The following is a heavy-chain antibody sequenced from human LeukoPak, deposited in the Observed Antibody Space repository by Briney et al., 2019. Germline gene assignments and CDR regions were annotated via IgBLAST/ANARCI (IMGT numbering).Heavy chain of an antibody. D-gene: IGHD5-18*01. V-gene: IGHV4-38-2*01. J-gene: IGHJ4*02. Sequence: SETLSLTCAVSGYSISSGYYGGWIRQPPGQTLEWIATIYHSKSTYYNPSLKSRVTISVDTSMNQFSLKLSSVNAADTAIYFCARVRGYSHGNYFDYWGQGTLVTVSS. CDR3: ARVRGYSHGNYFDY. CDR2: IYHSKST. CDR1: GYSISSGYY.